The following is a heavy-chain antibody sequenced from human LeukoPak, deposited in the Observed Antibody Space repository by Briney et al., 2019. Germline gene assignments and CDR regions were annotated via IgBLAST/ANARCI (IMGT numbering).Heavy chain of an antibody. CDR3: AVDFWNGYYPPDY. Sequence: GGSLRLSCAASGFTFSSYSMNWVRQAPGKGLEWVSSISSSSSYIYYADSVKGRFTISRDNAKNSLYLQMNSLRAEDTAVYYCAVDFWNGYYPPDYWGQGTLVTVSS. CDR2: ISSSSSYI. V-gene: IGHV3-21*01. D-gene: IGHD3-3*01. J-gene: IGHJ4*02. CDR1: GFTFSSYS.